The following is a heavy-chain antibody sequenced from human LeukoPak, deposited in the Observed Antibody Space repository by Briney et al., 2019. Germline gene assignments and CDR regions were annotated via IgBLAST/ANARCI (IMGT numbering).Heavy chain of an antibody. CDR2: IYGGGST. CDR3: ARVIAAAGPFDY. Sequence: GGSLRLSCAASGFTVSSNYMSWVRQAPGKGLEWVSFIYGGGSTYYADSVKGRFTISRDNSKNTLYLQMSSLRAEDTAVYYCARVIAAAGPFDYWGQGTLVTVSS. J-gene: IGHJ4*02. D-gene: IGHD6-25*01. V-gene: IGHV3-53*01. CDR1: GFTVSSNY.